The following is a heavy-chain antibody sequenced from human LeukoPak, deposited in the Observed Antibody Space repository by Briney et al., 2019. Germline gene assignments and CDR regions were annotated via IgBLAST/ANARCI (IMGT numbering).Heavy chain of an antibody. D-gene: IGHD3-9*01. Sequence: PSETLSLTCTVSGGSISNSGYYWGWIRQPPGEGLEWIGSVDYSGNTYYRPSLKSRLTISLDTSKNQFSPKLTSVTAADAAMYYCVRDKEHFDVGYWGQGTLVTVSS. V-gene: IGHV4-39*07. CDR1: GGSISNSGYY. CDR3: VRDKEHFDVGY. CDR2: VDYSGNT. J-gene: IGHJ4*02.